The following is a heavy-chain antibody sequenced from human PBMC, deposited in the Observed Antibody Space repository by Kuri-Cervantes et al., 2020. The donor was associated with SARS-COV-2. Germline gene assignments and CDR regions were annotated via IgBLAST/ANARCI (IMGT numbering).Heavy chain of an antibody. V-gene: IGHV1-69*13. Sequence: SVKVSCKASGGTFSSHALSWVRQAPGQGLVWMGGIIPIFGTPNYAQKFQGRLTITADESTSTAYMDLSSLRSEDTAVYFCARYLDWERGIDSWGQGTLVTVSS. D-gene: IGHD3/OR15-3a*01. CDR1: GGTFSSHA. CDR3: ARYLDWERGIDS. CDR2: IIPIFGTP. J-gene: IGHJ4*02.